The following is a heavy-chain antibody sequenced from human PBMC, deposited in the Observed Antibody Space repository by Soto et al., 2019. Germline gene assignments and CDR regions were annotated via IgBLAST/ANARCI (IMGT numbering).Heavy chain of an antibody. CDR3: ARGRGNCVVTTCYLPFDS. CDR1: GFTVSSKY. CDR2: IYSDGNT. Sequence: EVQLVETGGGLIQPGGSLILSCAASGFTVSSKYMSWLRQAPGKGLEWVSIIYSDGNTYYADSVKGRFTISRDNSKTPLNLQMNSLRAEDTAVYFCARGRGNCVVTTCYLPFDSWGQGTLATVSS. D-gene: IGHD2-2*01. J-gene: IGHJ4*02. V-gene: IGHV3-53*02.